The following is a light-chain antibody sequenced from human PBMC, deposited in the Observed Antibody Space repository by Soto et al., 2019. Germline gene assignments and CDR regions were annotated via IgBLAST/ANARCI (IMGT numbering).Light chain of an antibody. CDR1: ISDVFGYNY. CDR2: EVI. CDR3: SSYTSSSTLEYV. V-gene: IGLV2-14*01. Sequence: LGQPSSVSGSPGQSITISCTGTISDVFGYNYVSWYQQHPGKAPKLMIYEVINRPSGVSNRFSGSKSGNTASLTISGLQAEEEADYYCSSYTSSSTLEYVFGTGTKVTV. J-gene: IGLJ1*01.